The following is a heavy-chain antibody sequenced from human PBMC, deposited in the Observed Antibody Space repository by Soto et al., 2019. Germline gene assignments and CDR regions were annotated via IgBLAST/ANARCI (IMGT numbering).Heavy chain of an antibody. D-gene: IGHD3-22*01. J-gene: IGHJ4*02. V-gene: IGHV3-23*01. CDR2: MRGSGSST. Sequence: EAQLLESGGGLVQPGGSLRLSCAASGFTFSNYGMSWVRQAPGKGLEWVSAMRGSGSSTYYADSVKGRFTISRDNSQSTLFLQMSSLRAEDTAIYYCAKSPTFYHDSSGYRYFDYWGQGTLVTVSS. CDR3: AKSPTFYHDSSGYRYFDY. CDR1: GFTFSNYG.